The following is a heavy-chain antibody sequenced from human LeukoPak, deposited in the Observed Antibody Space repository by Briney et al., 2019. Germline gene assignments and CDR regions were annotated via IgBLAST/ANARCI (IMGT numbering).Heavy chain of an antibody. CDR1: GYTFTSYG. CDR3: ARGQLGIIDWFDP. D-gene: IGHD7-27*01. Sequence: ASVKVSCKASGYTFTSYGISWVRQAPGQGLEWMGWISAYNGNTNYAQKLQGRVTITRDTSASTAYMELSSLRSEDTALYYCARGQLGIIDWFDPWGQGTLVTVSS. V-gene: IGHV1-18*01. CDR2: ISAYNGNT. J-gene: IGHJ5*02.